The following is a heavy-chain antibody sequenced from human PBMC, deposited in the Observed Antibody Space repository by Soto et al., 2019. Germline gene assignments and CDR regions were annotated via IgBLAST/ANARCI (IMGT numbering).Heavy chain of an antibody. CDR1: GFTFSSYA. J-gene: IGHJ4*02. CDR2: ISGSGGST. D-gene: IGHD3-22*01. CDR3: AKVAKHYYDSSGYFDY. V-gene: IGHV3-23*01. Sequence: GGSLRLSCAASGFTFSSYAMSWVRQAPGKGLEWVSAISGSGGSTYYADSVKGRFTISRDNSKNTLYLQMNSLRAEDTAVYYCAKVAKHYYDSSGYFDYWGQGTLVTVSS.